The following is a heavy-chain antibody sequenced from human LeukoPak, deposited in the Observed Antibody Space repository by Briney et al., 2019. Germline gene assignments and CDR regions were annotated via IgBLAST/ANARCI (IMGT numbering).Heavy chain of an antibody. D-gene: IGHD6-19*01. V-gene: IGHV3-21*01. Sequence: GGSLRLSCAASGFTFSSYSMNWVRQAPGKGLEWVSSISSSSSYIYYADSVKGRFTISRDNAKNSLYLQMNSLRAEDTAVYYCAKGLYSSGWYYFDSWGQGTLVTVSS. J-gene: IGHJ4*02. CDR3: AKGLYSSGWYYFDS. CDR1: GFTFSSYS. CDR2: ISSSSSYI.